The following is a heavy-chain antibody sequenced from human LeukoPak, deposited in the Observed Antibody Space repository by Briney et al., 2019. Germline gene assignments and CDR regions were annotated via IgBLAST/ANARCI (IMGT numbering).Heavy chain of an antibody. CDR1: GGSISSYY. CDR2: IYYSGST. J-gene: IGHJ4*02. Sequence: SETLSLTCTVSGGSISSYYWSWIRQPPGKGLVWIGYIYYSGSTNYNPSLKSRVTMSVDTSKNQFSLKLSSVTAADTAVYYCARGRLGYYFDYWGQGTLVTVSS. V-gene: IGHV4-59*01. CDR3: ARGRLGYYFDY. D-gene: IGHD6-19*01.